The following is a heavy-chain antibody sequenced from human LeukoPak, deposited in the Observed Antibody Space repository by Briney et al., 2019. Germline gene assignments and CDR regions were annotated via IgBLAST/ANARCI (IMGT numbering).Heavy chain of an antibody. V-gene: IGHV3-30*02. Sequence: PGGSLRLSCAASGFTFSSYGMHWVRQAPGKGLEWVAFIRYDGSNKYYADSVKGRFTISRDNSKNTLYLQVNSLRAEDTAVYYCAKARSMIVVVRDAFDIWGQGTMVTVSS. CDR2: IRYDGSNK. CDR1: GFTFSSYG. J-gene: IGHJ3*02. CDR3: AKARSMIVVVRDAFDI. D-gene: IGHD3-22*01.